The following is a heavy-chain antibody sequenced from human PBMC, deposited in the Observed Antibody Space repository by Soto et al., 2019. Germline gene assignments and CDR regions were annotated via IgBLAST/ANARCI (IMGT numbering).Heavy chain of an antibody. V-gene: IGHV1-69*13. CDR2: IIPLFGTA. Sequence: ASVKVSCKASGGTFSSYAIDWVRQAPGQGLEWMGGIIPLFGTAKYAQNFQGRITITADESTNTAYMELRSLRSQDTAVYYCARGVHYDSSGYYYFYWGQGTLLTVSS. CDR1: GGTFSSYA. J-gene: IGHJ4*02. CDR3: ARGVHYDSSGYYYFY. D-gene: IGHD3-22*01.